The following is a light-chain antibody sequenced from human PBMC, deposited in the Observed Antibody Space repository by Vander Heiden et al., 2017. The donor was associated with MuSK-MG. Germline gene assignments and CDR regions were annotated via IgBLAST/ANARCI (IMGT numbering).Light chain of an antibody. CDR1: QDISKY. CDR2: AAS. CDR3: QNYNSAPIT. Sequence: DIQLTQSPSSLSASVGDRVTISCRASQDISKYLAWYQQKPGKAPKLLIYAASTLQSGVPSRFSGGGSGTDFTLTISSLQPEDVAAYYCQNYNSAPITFGGGTKVQIK. J-gene: IGKJ4*01. V-gene: IGKV1-27*01.